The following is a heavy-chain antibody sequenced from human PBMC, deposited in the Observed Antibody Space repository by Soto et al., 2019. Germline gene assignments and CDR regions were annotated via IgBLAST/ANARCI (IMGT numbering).Heavy chain of an antibody. CDR1: GFTVSSNY. V-gene: IGHV3-53*04. D-gene: IGHD2-15*01. J-gene: IGHJ6*02. CDR3: ASQKAGYCSGGSCYSYYYGMDV. CDR2: IYSGGST. Sequence: LSLTCAASGFTVSSNYMSWVRQAPGKGLEWVSVIYSGGSTYYADSVKGRFTISRHNSKNTLYLQMNSLRAEDTAVYYCASQKAGYCSGGSCYSYYYGMDVWGQGTTVTVSS.